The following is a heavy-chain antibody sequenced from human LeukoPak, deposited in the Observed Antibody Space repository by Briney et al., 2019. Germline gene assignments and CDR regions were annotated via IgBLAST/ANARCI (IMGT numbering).Heavy chain of an antibody. Sequence: PSETLSLTCTVSGGSISSYYWSWIRQPAGKGLEWIGRIYTSGSTNYNPSLKSRVTMSVDTSKNQFSLKLSSVTAADTAVYYCARERYSYGSRVKSYYYYYMDVWGKGTTVTVSS. V-gene: IGHV4-4*07. J-gene: IGHJ6*03. CDR1: GGSISSYY. CDR2: IYTSGST. CDR3: ARERYSYGSRVKSYYYYYMDV. D-gene: IGHD5-18*01.